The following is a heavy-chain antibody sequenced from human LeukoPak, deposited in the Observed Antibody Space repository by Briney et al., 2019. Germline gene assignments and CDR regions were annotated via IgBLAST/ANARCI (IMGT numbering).Heavy chain of an antibody. CDR2: IIPIFGTA. CDR3: ARGVVASRPNHFDY. V-gene: IGHV1-69*13. D-gene: IGHD1-14*01. J-gene: IGHJ4*02. CDR1: GDTFSSYA. Sequence: SVKVSCKASGDTFSSYAISWVRQVPGQGLEWMGGIIPIFGTANYAQKFQGRVTITADESTTTAYMELSSLRSEDTAVYYCARGVVASRPNHFDYWGQGTLVTVSS.